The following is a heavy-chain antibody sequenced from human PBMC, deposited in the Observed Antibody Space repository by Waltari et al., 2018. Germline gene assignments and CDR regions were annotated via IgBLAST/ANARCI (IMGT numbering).Heavy chain of an antibody. V-gene: IGHV3-23*04. D-gene: IGHD3-10*01. Sequence: EVQLVESGGGLVQPVGSMRLSCTASGFTFRRYGMTWVRQAPGKGLELVSAIGGSTGSTNYADSVRGRFTISRDNSKNTLYLQMNSLRAEDTALYYCAKSGRSPWAFDIWGQGTMVTVSS. CDR1: GFTFRRYG. CDR2: IGGSTGST. J-gene: IGHJ3*02. CDR3: AKSGRSPWAFDI.